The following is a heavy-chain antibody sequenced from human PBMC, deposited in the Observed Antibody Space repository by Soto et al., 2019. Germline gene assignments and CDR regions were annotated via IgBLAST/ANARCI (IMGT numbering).Heavy chain of an antibody. V-gene: IGHV4-4*02. CDR1: SVSISSSNW. CDR2: IYHSGTT. Sequence: SETLSLTCVFSSVSISSSNWWIWVRQSPGQGLEWIGEIYHSGTTNYNPSLKSRVTISVDKSKNLFSLKLSSVTAADTAVYYCARANKYYYFYIDVWGKGTSVTVSS. D-gene: IGHD3-22*01. CDR3: ARANKYYYFYIDV. J-gene: IGHJ6*04.